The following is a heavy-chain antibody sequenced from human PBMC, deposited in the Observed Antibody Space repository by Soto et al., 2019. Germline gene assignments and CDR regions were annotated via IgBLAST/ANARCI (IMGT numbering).Heavy chain of an antibody. J-gene: IGHJ4*02. V-gene: IGHV3-30*18. D-gene: IGHD2-8*01. CDR1: GFTFSSYG. CDR2: ISYDGSNK. Sequence: GGSLRLSXAASGFTFSSYGMHWVRQAPGKGLEWVAVISYDGSNKYYADSVKGRFTISRDNSKNTLYLQMNSLRAEDTAVYYCAKDLMRGGAFDYWGQGTLVTVSS. CDR3: AKDLMRGGAFDY.